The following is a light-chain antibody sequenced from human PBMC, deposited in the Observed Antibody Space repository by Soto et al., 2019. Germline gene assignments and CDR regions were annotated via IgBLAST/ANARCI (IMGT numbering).Light chain of an antibody. CDR1: QSVSTK. J-gene: IGKJ1*01. CDR3: QQSHNWPRT. Sequence: ILMTQSPATLSVSPGERATLSCRASQSVSTKLAWYQQRPGQAPRLLISEASNRATGIPARFSGSGSGTDFTLTISSLEPEDFEVYYCQQSHNWPRTFGQGTKVDIK. V-gene: IGKV3-11*01. CDR2: EAS.